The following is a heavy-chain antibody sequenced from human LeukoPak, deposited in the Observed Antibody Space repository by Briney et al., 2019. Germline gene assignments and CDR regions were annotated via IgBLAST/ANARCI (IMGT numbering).Heavy chain of an antibody. CDR1: GYTFTGYY. CDR3: ARGDYYYYYMDV. Sequence: ASVKVSCKASGYTFTGYYMHWVRQAPGQGLEWMGRINPNSGGTNYAPKFQGRVTMTRDKSISTAYMELSRLRSDDTAVYYCARGDYYYYYMDVWGKGTTVTVSS. J-gene: IGHJ6*03. CDR2: INPNSGGT. V-gene: IGHV1-2*06.